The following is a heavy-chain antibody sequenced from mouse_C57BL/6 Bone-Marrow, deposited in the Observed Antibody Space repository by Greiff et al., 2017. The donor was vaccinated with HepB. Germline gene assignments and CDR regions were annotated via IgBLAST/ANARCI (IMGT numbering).Heavy chain of an antibody. J-gene: IGHJ4*01. CDR1: GYTFTDYY. D-gene: IGHD2-10*02. V-gene: IGHV1-19*01. Sequence: VQLQQSGPVLVKPGASVKMSCKASGYTFTDYYMNWVKQSHGKSLEWIGVINPYNGGTSYNQKFKGKATLTVDKSSSTAYMELNSLTSEDSAVYYCAREGYGNYGYAMDYWGQGTSVTVSS. CDR2: INPYNGGT. CDR3: AREGYGNYGYAMDY.